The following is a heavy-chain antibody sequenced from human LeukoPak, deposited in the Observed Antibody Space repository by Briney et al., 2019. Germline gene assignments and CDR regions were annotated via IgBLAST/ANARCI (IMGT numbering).Heavy chain of an antibody. CDR1: GYSFTSYW. D-gene: IGHD3-10*01. Sequence: GESLKISCKGSGYSFTSYWIGWVRQMPGKGLEWMGIIYPGDSDTRYSPSFQGQVTISADKSITTAYLQWSSLKASDTAMYYCARGHYYGSGTYYNPGYWGQGTLVTVSS. V-gene: IGHV5-51*01. CDR2: IYPGDSDT. J-gene: IGHJ4*02. CDR3: ARGHYYGSGTYYNPGY.